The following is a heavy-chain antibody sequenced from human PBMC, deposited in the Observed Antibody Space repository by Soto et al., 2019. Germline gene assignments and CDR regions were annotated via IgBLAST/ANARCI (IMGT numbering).Heavy chain of an antibody. CDR2: ISGSGGST. Sequence: GGSLRLSCAASGFTFSSYAMSWVRQAPGKGLEWVSAISGSGGSTYYADSVKGRFTISRDNSKNTLYLQMNSLRAEDTAVYYCAKGDFWSGYYLYYYYGVDVWGQGTTVTVSS. CDR1: GFTFSSYA. V-gene: IGHV3-23*01. CDR3: AKGDFWSGYYLYYYYGVDV. J-gene: IGHJ6*02. D-gene: IGHD3-3*01.